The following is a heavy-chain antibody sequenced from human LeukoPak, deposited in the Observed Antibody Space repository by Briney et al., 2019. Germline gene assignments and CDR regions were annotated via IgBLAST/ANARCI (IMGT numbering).Heavy chain of an antibody. Sequence: SETLSLTCAVYGGSFSGYYWSWIRQPPGKGLEWIGEINHSGSTNYNPSLKSRVTISVDTSKNQFSLKLSSVTAADTAAYYCASMNAGFSAAPGYWGQGTLVTVSS. J-gene: IGHJ4*02. CDR2: INHSGST. CDR1: GGSFSGYY. V-gene: IGHV4-34*01. CDR3: ASMNAGFSAAPGY. D-gene: IGHD6-13*01.